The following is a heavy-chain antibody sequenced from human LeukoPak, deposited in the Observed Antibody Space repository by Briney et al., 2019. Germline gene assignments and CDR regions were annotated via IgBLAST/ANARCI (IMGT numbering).Heavy chain of an antibody. D-gene: IGHD3-22*01. CDR1: GDSISSNYW. CDR3: ARGIPGYFGTSGYYYEY. J-gene: IGHJ4*02. V-gene: IGHV4-4*02. CDR2: IHHSEST. Sequence: SGTLSLTCDVPGDSISSNYWWTWVSQPPGKGLEWIGEIHHSESTNFNPSLKSRSTISVDKSKNHFSLSLTSVSAADTAVYYCARGIPGYFGTSGYYYEYWGQGILVTVSS.